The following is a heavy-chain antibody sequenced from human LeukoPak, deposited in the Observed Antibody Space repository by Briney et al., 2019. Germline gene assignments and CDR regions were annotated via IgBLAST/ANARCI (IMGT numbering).Heavy chain of an antibody. CDR1: GGTFSSYA. Sequence: ASVKVSCKASGGTFSSYAISWVRPAPGQGLEWMGGIIPIFGTANYAQKFQGRVTITADESTSTAYMELSSLRSEDTAVYYCARDPSPIESGSAFDPWGQGTLVTVSS. J-gene: IGHJ5*02. CDR2: IIPIFGTA. CDR3: ARDPSPIESGSAFDP. V-gene: IGHV1-69*01. D-gene: IGHD3-10*01.